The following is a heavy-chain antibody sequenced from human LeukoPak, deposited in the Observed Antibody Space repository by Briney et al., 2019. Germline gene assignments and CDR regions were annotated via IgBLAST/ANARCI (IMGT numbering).Heavy chain of an antibody. Sequence: GGSLRLSCEASGFTFSAYPMHWVRQAPDKGLEWVAMISHHGSNEYYADSVKGRFTISRDNSKNTLYLQMNNPRVEDTAIYYCARVHDTSGYYHYFDSWGQGTLVTVSS. D-gene: IGHD3-9*01. CDR1: GFTFSAYP. CDR2: ISHHGSNE. CDR3: ARVHDTSGYYHYFDS. J-gene: IGHJ4*02. V-gene: IGHV3-30*14.